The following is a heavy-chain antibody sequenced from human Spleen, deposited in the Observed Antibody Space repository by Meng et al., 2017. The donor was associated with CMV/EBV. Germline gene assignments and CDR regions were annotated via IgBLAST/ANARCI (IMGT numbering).Heavy chain of an antibody. CDR2: IYHNGTI. CDR1: GGSSSSSSW. J-gene: IGHJ4*02. V-gene: IGHV4-4*02. D-gene: IGHD6-19*01. CDR3: ARDASSLSYFDS. Sequence: CAVSGGSSSSSSWWSWVRQPPGKGLEWVGEIYHNGTINYNSYLESRVTISVDKSKNQFSLKLRFVTAADTAVYYCARDASSLSYFDSWGQGALVTVSS.